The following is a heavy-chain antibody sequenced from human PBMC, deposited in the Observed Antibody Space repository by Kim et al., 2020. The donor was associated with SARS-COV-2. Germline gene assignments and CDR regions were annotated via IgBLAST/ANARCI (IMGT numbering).Heavy chain of an antibody. CDR3: AKDVSVSGAGPSRFDY. V-gene: IGHV3-23*01. J-gene: IGHJ4*02. CDR2: IRGNAAYT. Sequence: GGSLRLSCAASGFSFTSHVMSWVRQAPGKGLEWVSAIRGNAAYTYYADSVRGRFAISRDNSQNTVYLQMNSLRAEDTAVYYCAKDVSVSGAGPSRFDYWGQGSLVTVSS. CDR1: GFSFTSHV. D-gene: IGHD6-19*01.